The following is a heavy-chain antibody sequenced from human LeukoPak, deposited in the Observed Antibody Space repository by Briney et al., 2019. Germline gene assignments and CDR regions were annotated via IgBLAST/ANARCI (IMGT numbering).Heavy chain of an antibody. V-gene: IGHV1-69*13. D-gene: IGHD3-10*01. CDR1: GGTFSSYA. CDR2: IIPIFGTA. CDR3: ARVNYYGSGSYLANDY. Sequence: ASVKVSCKASGGTFSSYAISWVRQAPGQGLEWMGGIIPIFGTANYAQKFQGRVTITADESTSTAYMELSSLRSEDTAVYYCARVNYYGSGSYLANDYWGQGTQVTVSS. J-gene: IGHJ4*02.